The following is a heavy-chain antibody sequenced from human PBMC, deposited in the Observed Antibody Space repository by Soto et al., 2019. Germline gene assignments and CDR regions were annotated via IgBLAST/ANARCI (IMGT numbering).Heavy chain of an antibody. J-gene: IGHJ5*02. CDR3: ARSVTP. CDR1: GGSISSGGYY. D-gene: IGHD3-10*01. Sequence: QVQLQESGPGLVKPSQTLSLTCTVSGGSISSGGYYWSWIRQHPGKGLEWIGYIYYSGSTYYNPSFKRRLTIAVDTSKTLFSLNLSLVTAAHTAVFYCARSVTPWGQVTLVTVSS. V-gene: IGHV4-31*03. CDR2: IYYSGST.